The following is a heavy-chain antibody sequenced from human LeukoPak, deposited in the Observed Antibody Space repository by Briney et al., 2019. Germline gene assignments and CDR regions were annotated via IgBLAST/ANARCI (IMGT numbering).Heavy chain of an antibody. V-gene: IGHV4-59*12. CDR2: IYYSGST. D-gene: IGHD3-22*01. CDR1: GGSISSYY. Sequence: SETLSLTCTVSGGSISSYYWSWIRQPPGKGLEWIGYIYYSGSTNYNPSLKSRVTISVDTSKNLFSLKLSSVTAADTAIYFCARAPLYHYDSSGYLFDYWGQGTLVTVSS. J-gene: IGHJ4*02. CDR3: ARAPLYHYDSSGYLFDY.